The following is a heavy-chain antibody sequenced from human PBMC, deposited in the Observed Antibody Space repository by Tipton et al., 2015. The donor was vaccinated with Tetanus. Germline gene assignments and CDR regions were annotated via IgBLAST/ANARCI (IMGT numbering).Heavy chain of an antibody. CDR1: GHTFTTYG. Sequence: QLVQSGAEVKKPGASVKVSCKASGHTFTTYGISWVRQAPGQGLEWMGWISAYYGNTNYARKFQGRVAMTPDTSTGTVYMELRSLTSDDTAVYYCATNVVDYKNYQASSCFDIWGQGTKVTVSS. CDR3: ATNVVDYKNYQASSCFDI. CDR2: ISAYYGNT. J-gene: IGHJ3*02. V-gene: IGHV1-18*01. D-gene: IGHD2-15*01.